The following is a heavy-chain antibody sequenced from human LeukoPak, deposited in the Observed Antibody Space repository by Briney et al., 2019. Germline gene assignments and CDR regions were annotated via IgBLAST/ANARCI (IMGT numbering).Heavy chain of an antibody. V-gene: IGHV3-49*04. CDR2: IRSKVDAETT. J-gene: IGHJ4*02. D-gene: IGHD3-22*01. CDR1: GFTSVDFA. Sequence: LRLSSTAAGFTSVDFAVSWVRPAPGKGLEWVGFIRSKVDAETTGYAASVKGRFTVSRDDSKSIAYLQMNSLKTEDTAVYYCTRGYGHYDSSGYHWGQGTLVTVSS. CDR3: TRGYGHYDSSGYH.